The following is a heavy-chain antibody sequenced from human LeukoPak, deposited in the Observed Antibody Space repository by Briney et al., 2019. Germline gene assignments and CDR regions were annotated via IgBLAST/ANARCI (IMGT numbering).Heavy chain of an antibody. V-gene: IGHV4-61*01. D-gene: IGHD1-26*01. CDR1: GGSVGSGSYY. CDR3: ARTQSQSGSYRYYFAY. CDR2: IYYIRNT. J-gene: IGHJ4*02. Sequence: SETLSLTCTVSGGSVGSGSYYWSWIRQPPEGGLEWIGGIYYIRNTNYNPSLKSRVTMSLDPSKNQFSLKLNSVTAADTAVYYYARTQSQSGSYRYYFAYWGQGTLVTVSS.